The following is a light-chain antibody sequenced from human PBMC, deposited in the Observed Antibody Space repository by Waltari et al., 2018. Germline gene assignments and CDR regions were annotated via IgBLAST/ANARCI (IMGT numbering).Light chain of an antibody. Sequence: QSALTQPRPVSGSPGQSVTISCTGTSSDVGGYNYVSWYQQHPGKAPKLMIYDVSKRPSGVPDRFSGSKSGNTASLTISGLQAEDEADYYCCSYAGSYHVVFGGGTKLTVL. J-gene: IGLJ2*01. CDR2: DVS. V-gene: IGLV2-11*01. CDR3: CSYAGSYHVV. CDR1: SSDVGGYNY.